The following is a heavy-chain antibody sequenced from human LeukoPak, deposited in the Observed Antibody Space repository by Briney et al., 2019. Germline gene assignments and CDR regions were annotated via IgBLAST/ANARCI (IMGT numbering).Heavy chain of an antibody. J-gene: IGHJ4*02. CDR2: IYYSGST. CDR1: GGSISSGGYY. CDR3: ARRSVTTCLDY. Sequence: PSETLSLTCTVSGGSISSGGYYWSWIRQHPGKGLEWIGYIYYSGSTYYNPSLKSRVTISVDTSKNQFSLKLSSVTAADTAVYYCARRSVTTCLDYWGQGTLVTVSS. V-gene: IGHV4-31*03. D-gene: IGHD4-11*01.